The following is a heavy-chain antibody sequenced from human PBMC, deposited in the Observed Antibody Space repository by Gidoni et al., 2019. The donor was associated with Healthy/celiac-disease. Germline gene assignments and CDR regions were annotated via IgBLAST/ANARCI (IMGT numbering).Heavy chain of an antibody. D-gene: IGHD2-21*01. CDR2: ISYDGSNK. V-gene: IGHV3-30*18. J-gene: IGHJ6*02. CDR1: GFTFSSYG. CDR3: AKGVIPHTNYYYYGMDV. Sequence: QVQLVESGGGVVQPGRSLRLSCAASGFTFSSYGMHWVRQAPGKGLEWVAVISYDGSNKYYADSVKGRFTISRDNSKNTLYLQMNSLRAEDTAVYYCAKGVIPHTNYYYYGMDVWGQGTTVTVSS.